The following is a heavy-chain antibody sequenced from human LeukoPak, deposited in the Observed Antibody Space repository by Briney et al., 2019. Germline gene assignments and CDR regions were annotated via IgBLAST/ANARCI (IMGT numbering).Heavy chain of an antibody. CDR3: ASATGSGSYFDAFDI. Sequence: GAPVRVSCKASGYTFTSYDINWVRQATGQGLEWMGWMNPNSGNTGYAQKFQGRVTMTRNTSISTAYMELSSLRSEDTAVYYCASATGSGSYFDAFDIWGQGTMVTVSS. J-gene: IGHJ3*02. CDR2: MNPNSGNT. CDR1: GYTFTSYD. D-gene: IGHD3-10*01. V-gene: IGHV1-8*01.